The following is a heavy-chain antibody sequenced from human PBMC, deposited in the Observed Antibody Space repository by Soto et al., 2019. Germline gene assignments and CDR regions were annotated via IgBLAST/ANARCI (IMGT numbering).Heavy chain of an antibody. Sequence: GGSLRLSCAASGFTFSSYAMSWVRQAPGKGLEWVSAISGSGGSTYYADSVKGRFTISRDNSKNTLYLQMNSLRAEDTAVYYCAKALVWYGYYYYGMDVWGQGTTVTVSS. CDR2: ISGSGGST. V-gene: IGHV3-23*01. CDR1: GFTFSSYA. J-gene: IGHJ6*02. CDR3: AKALVWYGYYYYGMDV. D-gene: IGHD6-13*01.